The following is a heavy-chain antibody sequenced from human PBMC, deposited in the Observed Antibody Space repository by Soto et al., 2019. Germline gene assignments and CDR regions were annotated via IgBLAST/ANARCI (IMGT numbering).Heavy chain of an antibody. Sequence: SETLSLTCTVSGGSVTNSSYYWGWIRQSPGKGLEGIGSVYYRGRSYSKSSVKSRVTISVDTSKNRFSLSLNSVTASDTAVYFCVSQRTTVPTRAYFDYWGPGALVTVSS. J-gene: IGHJ4*02. CDR3: VSQRTTVPTRAYFDY. V-gene: IGHV4-39*01. D-gene: IGHD4-17*01. CDR1: GGSVTNSSYY. CDR2: VYYRGRS.